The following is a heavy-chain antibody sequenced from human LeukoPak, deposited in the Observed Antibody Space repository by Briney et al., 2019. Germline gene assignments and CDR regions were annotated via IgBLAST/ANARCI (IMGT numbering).Heavy chain of an antibody. J-gene: IGHJ4*02. V-gene: IGHV1-69*05. Sequence: ASVKVSCKGSGGTFSSYSISWVRQAPGQGLEWMGGIIPAFGTAHYALKFQGRVTFTTDESTTTAYMELRSLRSEDTAVYYCARTNRRTPTAGYFDYWGQGTLVSVSS. CDR1: GGTFSSYS. CDR3: ARTNRRTPTAGYFDY. D-gene: IGHD3-9*01. CDR2: IIPAFGTA.